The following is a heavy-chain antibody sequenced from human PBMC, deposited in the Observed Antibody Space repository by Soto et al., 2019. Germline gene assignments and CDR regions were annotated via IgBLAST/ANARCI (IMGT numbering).Heavy chain of an antibody. J-gene: IGHJ6*02. V-gene: IGHV3-30*18. CDR2: IAYDGNAK. CDR1: GFTFKTHA. D-gene: IGHD1-26*01. CDR3: GKDVGDYVPYYYGVDV. Sequence: QVQLVESGGGVVQPGTSLRLHCPASGFTFKTHAMHWVRQAPGKGLEWMAVIAYDGNAKFYADSVKGRFTISRDNSKNALYLQINTLRNEDTAVYYCGKDVGDYVPYYYGVDVWGQETTVTVSS.